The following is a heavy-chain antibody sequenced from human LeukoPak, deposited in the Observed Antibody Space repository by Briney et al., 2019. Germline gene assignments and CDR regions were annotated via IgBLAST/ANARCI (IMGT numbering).Heavy chain of an antibody. J-gene: IGHJ4*02. CDR2: IYYSGST. D-gene: IGHD3-10*01. V-gene: IGHV4-39*07. CDR3: ARDGRQVLWFGESTFDY. Sequence: KPSETLSLTCTVSGGSISSSSYYWGWIRQPPGKGLEWIGSIYYSGSTYYNPSLKSRVTISVDTSKNQFSLKLSSVTAADTAVYYCARDGRQVLWFGESTFDYWGQGTLVTVSS. CDR1: GGSISSSSYY.